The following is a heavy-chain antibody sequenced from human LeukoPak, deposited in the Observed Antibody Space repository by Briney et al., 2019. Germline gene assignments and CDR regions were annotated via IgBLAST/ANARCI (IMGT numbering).Heavy chain of an antibody. CDR3: ARDSGGSGRQMACYFDY. V-gene: IGHV3-66*01. CDR1: GFTVSRDY. Sequence: GGSLRLSCAASGFTVSRDYMTWVRQAPGKGLEWVSVIYSGGYTHYADSVEGRSTISRDDSKNTLYLQMNNLRAEDTAVYYCARDSGGSGRQMACYFDYWGQGTLVTVSS. J-gene: IGHJ4*02. D-gene: IGHD3-10*01. CDR2: IYSGGYT.